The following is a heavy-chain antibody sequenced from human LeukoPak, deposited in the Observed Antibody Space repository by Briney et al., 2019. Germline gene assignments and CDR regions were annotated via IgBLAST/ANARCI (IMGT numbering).Heavy chain of an antibody. D-gene: IGHD5-18*01. Sequence: GGSLRLSCAASAFSLSAYNMNWVRQAPGKGLEWVSSISYTGTYIYYADSVKGRFTISRDNSKNTLYLQMNSLRAEDTAVYYCAKEEGSGYSYGLFDYWGQGTLVTVSS. J-gene: IGHJ4*02. CDR3: AKEEGSGYSYGLFDY. CDR1: AFSLSAYN. CDR2: ISYTGTYI. V-gene: IGHV3-21*04.